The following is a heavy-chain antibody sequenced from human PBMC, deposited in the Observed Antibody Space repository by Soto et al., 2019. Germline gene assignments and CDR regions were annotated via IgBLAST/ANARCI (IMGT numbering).Heavy chain of an antibody. CDR1: GFSLSTSGMC. J-gene: IGHJ6*02. CDR3: ARRAVSVAGHYGMDV. CDR2: IDWDDDK. V-gene: IGHV2-70*01. Sequence: SGPTLVNPTQTLTLTCTFSGFSLSTSGMCVSWIRQLPGKALEWLALIDWDDDKYYSTSLKTRLTISKDTSKNQVVLTMTNMDPVDTATYYCARRAVSVAGHYGMDVWGQGTTVTVSS. D-gene: IGHD2-8*01.